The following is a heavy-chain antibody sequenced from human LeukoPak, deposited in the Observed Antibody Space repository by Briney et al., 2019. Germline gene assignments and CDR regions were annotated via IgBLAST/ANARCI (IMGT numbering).Heavy chain of an antibody. Sequence: ASVKVSCKASGYTFISYAMHWVRQAPGQRLEWMGWILAGNGKAKYSQKFQGRLTITRDTSASTVYMELSSLRSEDTAVYYCARGSGSYYPTDYWGQGTLVTVSS. CDR3: ARGSGSYYPTDY. CDR1: GYTFISYA. V-gene: IGHV1-3*01. CDR2: ILAGNGKA. J-gene: IGHJ4*02. D-gene: IGHD1-26*01.